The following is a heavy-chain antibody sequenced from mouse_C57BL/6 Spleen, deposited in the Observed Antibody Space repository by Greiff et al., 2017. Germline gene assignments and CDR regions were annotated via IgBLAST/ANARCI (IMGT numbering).Heavy chain of an antibody. CDR1: GYTFTGYW. J-gene: IGHJ4*01. D-gene: IGHD1-1*01. CDR3: ARFTTVVATYYYAMDY. V-gene: IGHV1-9*01. CDR2: ILPGSGST. Sequence: QVQLQQSGAELMKPGASVKLSCKATGYTFTGYWIEWVKQRPGHGLEWIGEILPGSGSTNYNEKFKGKATFTADTSSNTAYMQLSSLTTEDSAIYYCARFTTVVATYYYAMDYWGQGTSVTVSS.